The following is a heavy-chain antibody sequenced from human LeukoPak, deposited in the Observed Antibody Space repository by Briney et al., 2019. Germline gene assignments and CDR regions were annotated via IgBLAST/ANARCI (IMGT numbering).Heavy chain of an antibody. CDR2: IKQDGSEQ. J-gene: IGHJ3*02. V-gene: IGHV3-7*01. CDR1: GFTFSHYY. D-gene: IGHD2-2*01. Sequence: SGGSLRLSCAASGFTFSHYYMSWVRQAPGKGLEWVANIKQDGSEQFYLDSVKGRFTIPRDNAKNALYLQMHSLRVEDTAVYYCARESIVVVPTTMDDASDIWGQGTMVTVSS. CDR3: ARESIVVVPTTMDDASDI.